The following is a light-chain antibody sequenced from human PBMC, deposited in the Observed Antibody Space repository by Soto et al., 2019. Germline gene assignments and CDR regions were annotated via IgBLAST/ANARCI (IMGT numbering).Light chain of an antibody. CDR1: QDISNY. V-gene: IGKV1-33*01. Sequence: DIQMTQSPSSLSASVGDRVTITCQASQDISNYLNWYQQKPGKAPKLLIYDASNLETGVPSRFSGSGSGTDFTFTIISLQPEDIGTYYCQQYDNLPLTFGGGTKVAIK. CDR2: DAS. J-gene: IGKJ4*01. CDR3: QQYDNLPLT.